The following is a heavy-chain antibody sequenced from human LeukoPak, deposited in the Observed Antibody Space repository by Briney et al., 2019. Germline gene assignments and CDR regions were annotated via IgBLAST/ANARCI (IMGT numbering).Heavy chain of an antibody. CDR2: ISWNSGSI. J-gene: IGHJ6*02. CDR1: GFTFDDYA. V-gene: IGHV3-9*01. CDR3: AKVRSRVRDYYGMDV. Sequence: GGSLRLSCAASGFTFDDYATHWVRQAPGKGLEWVSGISWNSGSIGYADSVKGRFTISRDNAKNSLYLQMNSLRAEDTALYYCAKVRSRVRDYYGMDVWGQGTTVTVSS. D-gene: IGHD3-10*01.